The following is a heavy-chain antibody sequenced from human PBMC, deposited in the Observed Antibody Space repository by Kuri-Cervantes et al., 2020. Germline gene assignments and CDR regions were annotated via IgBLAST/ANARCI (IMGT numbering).Heavy chain of an antibody. V-gene: IGHV3-7*01. D-gene: IGHD3-22*01. CDR3: ARDPWLLLPYGMDV. Sequence: GGSLRLSCAASRFTFSSYAMSWVRQAPGKGLEWVANIKQDGSEKYYVDSVKGRFTISRDNAKNSLYLQMNSLRDEDTAVYYCARDPWLLLPYGMDVWGQGTTVTVSS. CDR1: RFTFSSYA. J-gene: IGHJ6*02. CDR2: IKQDGSEK.